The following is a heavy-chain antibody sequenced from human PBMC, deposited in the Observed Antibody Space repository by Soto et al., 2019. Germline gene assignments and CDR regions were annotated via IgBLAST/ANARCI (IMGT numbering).Heavy chain of an antibody. J-gene: IGHJ4*02. V-gene: IGHV4-31*03. D-gene: IGHD3-22*01. CDR1: GGSIRRGGCY. Sequence: SETQCLTCPVSGGSIRRGGCYWSWIRQHPGKGLEWIGYIYYSGSTYYNPSLKSRVTISVDTSKNQFSLKLSSVTAADTAVYYCARVGSSGYPHFDYWGQGTLVTVSS. CDR3: ARVGSSGYPHFDY. CDR2: IYYSGST.